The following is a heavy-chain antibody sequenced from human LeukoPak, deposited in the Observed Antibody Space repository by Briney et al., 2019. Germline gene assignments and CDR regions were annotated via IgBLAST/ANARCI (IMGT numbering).Heavy chain of an antibody. CDR3: TRVRSSGWSYFDY. CDR1: GFTFSSYW. V-gene: IGHV3-74*01. D-gene: IGHD6-19*01. J-gene: IGHJ4*02. Sequence: PGGSLRLSCAASGFTFSSYWMHWVRQAPGKGLVWVSRINSDGGSTSCADSVKGRLTISRDNPKNTLYLQMNSLRPEDTAVYYCTRVRSSGWSYFDYWGQGTLVSVSS. CDR2: INSDGGST.